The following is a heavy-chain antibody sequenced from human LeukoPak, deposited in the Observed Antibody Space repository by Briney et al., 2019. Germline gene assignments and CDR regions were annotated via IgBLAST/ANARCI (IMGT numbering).Heavy chain of an antibody. CDR2: INPSGGST. J-gene: IGHJ4*02. CDR1: GYTFTSYY. D-gene: IGHD5-12*01. V-gene: IGHV1-46*01. CDR3: ARVSGYSGYDLAMYYFDY. Sequence: ASVKVSCKASGYTFTSYYMHWVRQAPGQGLEWMGIINPSGGSTSYAQKFQGRVTITADESTSTAYMELSSLRSEDTAVYYCARVSGYSGYDLAMYYFDYWGRGTLVTVSS.